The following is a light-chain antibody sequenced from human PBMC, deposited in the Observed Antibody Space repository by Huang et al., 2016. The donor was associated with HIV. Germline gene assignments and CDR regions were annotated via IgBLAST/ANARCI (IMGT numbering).Light chain of an antibody. V-gene: IGKV1-39*01. Sequence: DIRLTQSPPSLSASVGDRVIITGRASQNIKRYLNWYKYKPGEAPKLLIYATSNLHIGVPSTFSGSVSETDFTLTISSLQPEDSSTYYCQQSARIPRTFGQGTKLEI. J-gene: IGKJ2*01. CDR3: QQSARIPRT. CDR1: QNIKRY. CDR2: ATS.